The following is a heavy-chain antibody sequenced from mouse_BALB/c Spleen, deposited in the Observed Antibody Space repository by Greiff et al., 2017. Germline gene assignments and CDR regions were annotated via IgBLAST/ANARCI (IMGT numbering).Heavy chain of an antibody. CDR1: GFTFSDYY. CDR2: ISDGGSYT. Sequence: EVMLVESGGGLVKPGGSLKLSCAASGFTFSDYYMYWVRQTPEKRLEWVATISDGGSYTYYPDSVKGRFTISRDNAKNNLYLQMSSLKSEDTAMYYCARGLRNYFDYWGQGTTLTVSS. CDR3: ARGLRNYFDY. V-gene: IGHV5-4*02. J-gene: IGHJ2*01. D-gene: IGHD1-1*01.